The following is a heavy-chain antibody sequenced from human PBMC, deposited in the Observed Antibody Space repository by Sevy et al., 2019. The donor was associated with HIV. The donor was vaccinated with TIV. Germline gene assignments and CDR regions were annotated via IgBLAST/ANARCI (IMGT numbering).Heavy chain of an antibody. V-gene: IGHV3-11*01. J-gene: IGHJ4*02. CDR2: ISHSGNTI. CDR1: GFTFTDYY. Sequence: GGSLRLSCAASGFTFTDYYMSWIRQSPGKGLEWVSYISHSGNTIYYADSVNDRFTISRDNAKNSLFLHMTSLTAEDTAFYYCVRNSLKTSAVHLPYYFDFWGQGTLVTVSS. CDR3: VRNSLKTSAVHLPYYFDF. D-gene: IGHD3-9*01.